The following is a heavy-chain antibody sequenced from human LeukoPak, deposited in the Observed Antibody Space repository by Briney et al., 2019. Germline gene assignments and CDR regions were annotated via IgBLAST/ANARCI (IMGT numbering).Heavy chain of an antibody. J-gene: IGHJ4*02. CDR2: IKQDGSEK. D-gene: IGHD3-22*01. CDR1: GFTFSSYW. Sequence: SGGSLRLSCAASGFTFSSYWMNWVRQAPGKGLEWVANIKQDGSEKYYVDSVKGRFTISGDNAKNSLYLQMNSLRAEDTAVYYCARVASSGYYYFSDYWGQGTQVTVSS. CDR3: ARVASSGYYYFSDY. V-gene: IGHV3-7*01.